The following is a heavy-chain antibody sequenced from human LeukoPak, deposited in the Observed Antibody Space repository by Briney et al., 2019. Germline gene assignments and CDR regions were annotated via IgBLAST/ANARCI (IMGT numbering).Heavy chain of an antibody. CDR2: ISWNSGSI. CDR3: ARGKTSQNIVTRKTYNWFDP. V-gene: IGHV3-9*01. D-gene: IGHD2/OR15-2a*01. CDR1: GSTFDDYA. Sequence: GGSLRLSCAASGSTFDDYAMHWVRQAPGKGLEWVSGISWNSGSIGYADSVKGRFTISRDNAKNSLYLQMKSLRAEDTAVYYCARGKTSQNIVTRKTYNWFDPWGQGTLVTVSS. J-gene: IGHJ5*02.